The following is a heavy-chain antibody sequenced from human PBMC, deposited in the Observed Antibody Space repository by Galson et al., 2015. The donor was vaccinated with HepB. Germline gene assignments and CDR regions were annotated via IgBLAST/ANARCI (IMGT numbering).Heavy chain of an antibody. CDR3: ARVGYYYDSSGPFYYFDY. J-gene: IGHJ4*02. CDR2: ISAYNGNT. Sequence: SVKVSCKASGYTFTSYGISWVRQAPGQGLEWMGWISAYNGNTNYAQKLQGRVTMTTDTSTSTAYMELRSLRSDDTAVYYCARVGYYYDSSGPFYYFDYWGQGTLVTVSS. CDR1: GYTFTSYG. D-gene: IGHD3-22*01. V-gene: IGHV1-18*01.